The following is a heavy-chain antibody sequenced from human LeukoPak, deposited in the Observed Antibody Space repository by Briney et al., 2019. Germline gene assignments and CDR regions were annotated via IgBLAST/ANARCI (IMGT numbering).Heavy chain of an antibody. CDR2: IIPILDIT. CDR1: GGTFSSYA. CDR3: SVRGLIDGGGSHFDY. J-gene: IGHJ4*02. Sequence: SVKVSCKASGGTFSSYAISWVRQAPGQGLEWMGRIIPILDITNYAQKFQGRVTITADKSTSTAYMELSSLKSEDTAVYYCSVRGLIDGGGSHFDYWGQGTLVTVSS. V-gene: IGHV1-69*04. D-gene: IGHD3-10*01.